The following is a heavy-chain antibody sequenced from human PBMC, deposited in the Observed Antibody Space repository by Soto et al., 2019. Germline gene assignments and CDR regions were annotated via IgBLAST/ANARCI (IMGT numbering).Heavy chain of an antibody. V-gene: IGHV4-34*01. J-gene: IGHJ5*02. D-gene: IGHD1-1*01. Sequence: PSETLSLTCAVYGGSFSGYYLSWIRQPPGKGLEWIGEINHSGSTNYNPSLKSRVTISVDTSKNQFSLKLSSVTAADTAVYYCARGRNDGDWFDPWGQGTLVTVSS. CDR3: ARGRNDGDWFDP. CDR2: INHSGST. CDR1: GGSFSGYY.